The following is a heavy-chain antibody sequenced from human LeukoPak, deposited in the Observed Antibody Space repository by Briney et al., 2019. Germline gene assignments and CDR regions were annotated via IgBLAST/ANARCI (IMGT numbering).Heavy chain of an antibody. J-gene: IGHJ4*02. D-gene: IGHD6-19*01. CDR3: ARDPPSSGWSFDY. Sequence: GGSLRLSCAASGFTFSTHAMHWVRQAPGKGLEWVAMIYYDGSNTYYADSVKGRFTISRDNPKNTVFLQMNSLRVEDTAVYFCARDPPSSGWSFDYWGQGTLVTVSS. CDR1: GFTFSTHA. CDR2: IYYDGSNT. V-gene: IGHV3-33*01.